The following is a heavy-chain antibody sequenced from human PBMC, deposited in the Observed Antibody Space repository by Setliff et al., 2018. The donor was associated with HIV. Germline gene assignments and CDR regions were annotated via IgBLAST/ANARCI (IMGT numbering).Heavy chain of an antibody. Sequence: ASVKVSCKASGYTFTGYYMHWVRQAPGQGLEWMGWINPNSGGTNYAQKFQGRVTMTRDTSISTAYMELSRLRSDDTAVYYCARGVGINYYYYYGMDVWGQGTTVTVSS. J-gene: IGHJ6*02. V-gene: IGHV1-2*02. D-gene: IGHD1-26*01. CDR3: ARGVGINYYYYYGMDV. CDR2: INPNSGGT. CDR1: GYTFTGYY.